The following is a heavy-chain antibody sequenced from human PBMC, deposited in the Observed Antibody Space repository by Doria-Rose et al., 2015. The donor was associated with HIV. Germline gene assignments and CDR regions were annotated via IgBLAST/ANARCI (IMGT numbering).Heavy chain of an antibody. V-gene: IGHV2-26*01. J-gene: IGHJ4*02. Sequence: QITLKESGPVLVKPTETLTLTCTVSGVSLSSPGMGVSWIRQPPGKALEWLANIFSDDERSYKPSLKSRLTISRGTSKSQVVLTMTDMDPVDTATYYCARIKSSRWYHKYYFDFWGQGTLVILSA. D-gene: IGHD6-13*01. CDR1: GVSLSSPGMG. CDR3: ARIKSSRWYHKYYFDF. CDR2: IFSDDER.